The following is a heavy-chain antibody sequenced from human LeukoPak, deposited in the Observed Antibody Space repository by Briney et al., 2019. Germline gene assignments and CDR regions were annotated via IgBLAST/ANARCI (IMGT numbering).Heavy chain of an antibody. Sequence: SGTLSLTCDVSGGPISRTNWWSWVRQSPGQGLEWIGEISLSGRTNYNPSLQSRVTMSLDESKNQLSLDLASVTAADTAVYYCSRESGAFSPFGYWGQGTLVTVSS. J-gene: IGHJ4*02. CDR2: ISLSGRT. V-gene: IGHV4-4*02. CDR3: SRESGAFSPFGY. D-gene: IGHD1-26*01. CDR1: GGPISRTNW.